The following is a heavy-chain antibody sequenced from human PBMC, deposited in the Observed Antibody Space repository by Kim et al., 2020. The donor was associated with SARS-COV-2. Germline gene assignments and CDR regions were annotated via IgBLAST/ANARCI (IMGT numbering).Heavy chain of an antibody. V-gene: IGHV4-31*02. CDR2: IYYSGST. CDR3: ARLYGSGSYIDY. J-gene: IGHJ4*02. D-gene: IGHD3-10*01. Sequence: WSWIRQHPGKGLEWIGYIYYSGSTYYNPSLKSRVTISVDTSKNQFSLKLSSVTAADTAVYYCARLYGSGSYIDYWGQGTLVTVSS.